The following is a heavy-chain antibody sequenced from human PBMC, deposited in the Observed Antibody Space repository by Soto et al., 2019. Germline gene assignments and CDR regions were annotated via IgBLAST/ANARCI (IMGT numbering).Heavy chain of an antibody. CDR2: VSTSGRST. CDR1: GFIFSEST. CDR3: VKQAHGLDGVAFDY. D-gene: IGHD2-15*01. Sequence: PEGSLRLSCSASGFIFSESTIYWVRQVPGKGLEAISAVSTSGRSTYYADAVKDRFTISRDNSKNTLFLQMGSLRPEDTAIYYCVKQAHGLDGVAFDYWGQGTKVTFSS. V-gene: IGHV3-64D*06. J-gene: IGHJ4*02.